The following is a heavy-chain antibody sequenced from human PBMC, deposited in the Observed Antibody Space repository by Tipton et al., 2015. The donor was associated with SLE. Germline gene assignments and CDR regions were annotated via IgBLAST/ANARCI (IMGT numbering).Heavy chain of an antibody. CDR1: GGSISTYY. D-gene: IGHD6-13*01. CDR3: ARGQLVNAFDI. J-gene: IGHJ3*02. CDR2: IYYSGST. Sequence: TLSLTCTVSGGSISTYYWSWIRQPPGKGLEWIGYIYYSGSTNYNPSLKSRVTISVDTSKNQFSLKLSSVTAADTAVYYCARGQLVNAFDIWGQGTMVTVSS. V-gene: IGHV4-59*01.